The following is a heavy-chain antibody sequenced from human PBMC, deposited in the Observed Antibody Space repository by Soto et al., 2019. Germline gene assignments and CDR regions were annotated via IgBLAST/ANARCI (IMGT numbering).Heavy chain of an antibody. J-gene: IGHJ3*02. CDR3: ARGGYCGGDCYTLAFDI. CDR2: IYYSGST. D-gene: IGHD2-21*02. V-gene: IGHV4-59*01. CDR1: GGSISSYY. Sequence: PSETLSLTCTVSGGSISSYYWSWIRQPPGKGLEWIGYIYYSGSTNYNPSLKSRVTISVDTSKNQFSLKLSSVTAADTAVYYCARGGYCGGDCYTLAFDIWGQGTMVTVSS.